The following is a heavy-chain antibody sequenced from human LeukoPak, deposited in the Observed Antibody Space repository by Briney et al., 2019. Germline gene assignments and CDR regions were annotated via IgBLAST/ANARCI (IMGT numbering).Heavy chain of an antibody. J-gene: IGHJ4*02. CDR2: ISYDGSNK. V-gene: IGHV3-30-3*01. CDR3: ARGPSYDLGSGRIDY. CDR1: GFTFGSYA. D-gene: IGHD3-3*01. Sequence: GGSLRLSCAASGFTFGSYAMHWVRQAPGKGLEWVAVISYDGSNKYYADSVKGRFTISRDNSKNTLYLQMNSLRAEDTAVYYCARGPSYDLGSGRIDYWGQGTLVTVS.